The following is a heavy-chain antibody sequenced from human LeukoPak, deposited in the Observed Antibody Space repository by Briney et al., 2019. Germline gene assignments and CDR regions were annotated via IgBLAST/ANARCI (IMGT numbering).Heavy chain of an antibody. CDR2: INPNSGGT. D-gene: IGHD1-1*01. Sequence: ASVKVSCKASGYTFTGYYMHWVRQAPGQGLEWMGWINPNSGGTNYAQKFQGRVTMTRATSINTAYMELSRLRSDDTAVYYCARDKQLDWAHYFYYYMDVWGKGTTVSVSS. V-gene: IGHV1-2*02. CDR1: GYTFTGYY. J-gene: IGHJ6*03. CDR3: ARDKQLDWAHYFYYYMDV.